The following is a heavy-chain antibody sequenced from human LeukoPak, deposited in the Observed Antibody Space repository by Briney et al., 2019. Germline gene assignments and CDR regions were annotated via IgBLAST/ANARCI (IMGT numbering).Heavy chain of an antibody. V-gene: IGHV3-20*04. Sequence: VVSLRLSCTASGFTFDDYGMSWVRQAPGKGLEWVSSIDWNGSSTGYAESVKGRFTISRDDAMNSLYLQMNSLRAEDTALYYCARDADYYFDQWGQGTLVTVSS. J-gene: IGHJ4*02. CDR2: IDWNGSST. CDR1: GFTFDDYG. CDR3: ARDADYYFDQ.